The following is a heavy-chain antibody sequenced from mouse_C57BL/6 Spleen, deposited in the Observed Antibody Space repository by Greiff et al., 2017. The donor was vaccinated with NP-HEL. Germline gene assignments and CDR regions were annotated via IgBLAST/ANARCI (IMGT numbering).Heavy chain of an antibody. V-gene: IGHV1-7*01. CDR3: ARGYYGSSDAMDY. CDR2: INPSSGYT. Sequence: QVHVKQSGAELAKPGASVKLSCKASGYTFTSYWMHWVKQRPGQGLEWIGDINPSSGYTKYNQKFKDKATLTADKSSSTAYMQLSSLTYEDSAVYYCARGYYGSSDAMDYWGQGTSVTVSS. CDR1: GYTFTSYW. D-gene: IGHD1-1*01. J-gene: IGHJ4*01.